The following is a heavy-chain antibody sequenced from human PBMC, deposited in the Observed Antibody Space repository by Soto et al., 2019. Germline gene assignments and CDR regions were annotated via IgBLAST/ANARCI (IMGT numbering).Heavy chain of an antibody. J-gene: IGHJ4*02. Sequence: QVQLVQSGAEVKKPGASVKVSCKASGYTFTSYGISWVRQAPGQGLEWMGWISAYNGNTNYAQKLQGRVTITADTSTSTAYMELRGLRSDDTAVYYCARDEGGSGSYLGTDYWGQGTLVTVSS. CDR1: GYTFTSYG. V-gene: IGHV1-18*01. D-gene: IGHD1-26*01. CDR3: ARDEGGSGSYLGTDY. CDR2: ISAYNGNT.